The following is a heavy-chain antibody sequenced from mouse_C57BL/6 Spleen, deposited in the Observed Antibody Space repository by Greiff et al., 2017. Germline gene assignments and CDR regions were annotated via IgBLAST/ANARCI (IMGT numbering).Heavy chain of an antibody. D-gene: IGHD2-1*01. Sequence: EVHLVESGGGLVKPGGSLKLSCAASGFTFSDYGMHWVRQAPEKGLEWVAYISSGSSTIYYADTVKGRFTISRDNAKNTLFLQMTSLRSEDTAMYYCARPIYYGNYGAWFAYWGQGTLVTVSA. CDR1: GFTFSDYG. CDR2: ISSGSSTI. V-gene: IGHV5-17*01. J-gene: IGHJ3*01. CDR3: ARPIYYGNYGAWFAY.